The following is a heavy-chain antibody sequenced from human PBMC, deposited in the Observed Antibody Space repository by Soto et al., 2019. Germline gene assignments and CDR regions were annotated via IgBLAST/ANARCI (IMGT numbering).Heavy chain of an antibody. D-gene: IGHD6-13*01. V-gene: IGHV3-23*01. CDR1: GFTFSDHA. Sequence: PGGSLRLSCAASGFTFSDHAMTWVRQAPGKGLEWLSTLSGSGISTYDADFVKGRFTISRDNSKNMLYLQMNSLRAEDTGIYYCAKELVGALYYGMDVWGQGTTVTVSS. J-gene: IGHJ6*02. CDR3: AKELVGALYYGMDV. CDR2: LSGSGIST.